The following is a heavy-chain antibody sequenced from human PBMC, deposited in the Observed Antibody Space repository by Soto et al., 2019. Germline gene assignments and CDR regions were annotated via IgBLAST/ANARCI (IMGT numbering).Heavy chain of an antibody. J-gene: IGHJ5*02. D-gene: IGHD2-15*01. CDR1: GFTFNNYA. V-gene: IGHV3-23*01. CDR2: ISGSGATT. Sequence: GGSLRLSCAASGFTFNNYAMTWVRQAPGKGLEWVSVISGSGATTSYADAVKGRFTISRDNSKNTLYLQMNSLRAEDTAVYYCAKDSVVVAASGDWFDHWGQGT. CDR3: AKDSVVVAASGDWFDH.